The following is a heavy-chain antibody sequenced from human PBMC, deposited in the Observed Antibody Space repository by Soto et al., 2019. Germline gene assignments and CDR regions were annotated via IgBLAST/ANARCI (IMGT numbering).Heavy chain of an antibody. V-gene: IGHV4-59*12. CDR3: AKDRGAAAGNWFDP. J-gene: IGHJ5*02. D-gene: IGHD6-13*01. CDR1: GGSISGSY. Sequence: PSETLSLTCSVSGGSISGSYWSWIRQSPGKGLEWLGYVYYTGSTNYSPSLRSRVSISVDTSKNEFSLRAEDTAVYYCAKDRGAAAGNWFDPWGQGTLVTVSS. CDR2: VYYTGST.